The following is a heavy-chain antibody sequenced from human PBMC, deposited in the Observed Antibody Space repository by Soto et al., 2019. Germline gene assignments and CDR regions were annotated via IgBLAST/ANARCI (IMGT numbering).Heavy chain of an antibody. CDR2: ISYDGSNK. Sequence: QVQLVESGGGVVQPGRSLRLSCAASGFTFSSYAMHWVRQAPGKGLEWVAVISYDGSNKYYADSVKGRFTISRDNSKKALYLQMNSLRAEDTAVYYCARDTKHLIAVAGAIFDYWGQGTLVTVSS. CDR1: GFTFSSYA. V-gene: IGHV3-30-3*01. CDR3: ARDTKHLIAVAGAIFDY. J-gene: IGHJ4*02. D-gene: IGHD6-19*01.